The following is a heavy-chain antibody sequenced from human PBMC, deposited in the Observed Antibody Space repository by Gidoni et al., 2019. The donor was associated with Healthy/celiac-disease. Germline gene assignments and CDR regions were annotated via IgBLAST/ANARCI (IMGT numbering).Heavy chain of an antibody. CDR3: ARDLRFGVNVFDY. V-gene: IGHV3-48*02. J-gene: IGHJ4*02. CDR1: GFAFSSYS. D-gene: IGHD3-10*01. Sequence: EVQLVESGGGLVQPGGYLRLPCAASGFAFSSYSMNWVRQASGKGLEWVSYISSSSSTIYYADSVKGRFTISRDNAKNSLYLQMNSLRYEDTAVYYCARDLRFGVNVFDYWGQGTLVTVSS. CDR2: ISSSSSTI.